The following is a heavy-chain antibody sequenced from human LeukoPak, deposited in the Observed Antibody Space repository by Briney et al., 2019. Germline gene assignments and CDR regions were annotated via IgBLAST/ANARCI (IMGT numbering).Heavy chain of an antibody. Sequence: APVKVSCKASGYTFTGYYIHWVRQAPGQGLEWMGWINFNSGGTNSAQKFQDRVTMTRDTFTNTAYMELSRLRSDDTAIYYCSREDYWGQGTLVTVSS. V-gene: IGHV1-2*02. CDR3: SREDY. J-gene: IGHJ4*02. CDR2: INFNSGGT. CDR1: GYTFTGYY.